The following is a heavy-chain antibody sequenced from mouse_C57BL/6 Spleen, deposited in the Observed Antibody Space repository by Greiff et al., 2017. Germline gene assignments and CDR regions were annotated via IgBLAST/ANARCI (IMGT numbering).Heavy chain of an antibody. J-gene: IGHJ2*01. V-gene: IGHV5-16*01. CDR1: GFTFSDYY. CDR2: INYDGSST. Sequence: EVKLVESEGGLVQPGSSMKLSCTASGFTFSDYYMAWVRQVPEKGLEWVANINYDGSSTYYLDSLKSRFIISRDNAKNILYLQMSSLKSEDTATYYCARVPPSDTFDDWGQGTTLTVSS. CDR3: ARVPPSDTFDD.